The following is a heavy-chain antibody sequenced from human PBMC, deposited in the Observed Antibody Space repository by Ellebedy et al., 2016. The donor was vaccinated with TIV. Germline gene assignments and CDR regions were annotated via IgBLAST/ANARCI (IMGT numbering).Heavy chain of an antibody. V-gene: IGHV4-59*01. CDR1: GGSISNYY. Sequence: SETLSLTCTVSGGSISNYYWSWIRQPPGKGLEWIGYIYYSGSTDYNPSLKSRVTISVDTSKNQFSLKLTSVTAADTAVYFCARDKNYDRSGYVDAFNMWGQGKRVTVSS. CDR2: IYYSGST. CDR3: ARDKNYDRSGYVDAFNM. D-gene: IGHD3-22*01. J-gene: IGHJ3*02.